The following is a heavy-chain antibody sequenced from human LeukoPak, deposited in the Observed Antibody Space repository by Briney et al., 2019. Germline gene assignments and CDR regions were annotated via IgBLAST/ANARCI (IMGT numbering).Heavy chain of an antibody. CDR1: GGSISSYY. J-gene: IGHJ3*02. D-gene: IGHD1-26*01. V-gene: IGHV4-59*08. Sequence: SETLSLTCTVSGGSISSYYWSWIRQPPGKGLEWIAYIYYSGTTNYSPSLKSRVTISVDPSKNQFSLKVTSVTAADTAVYYCARHARIVGDNGAFDIWGQGTMVTVSS. CDR2: IYYSGTT. CDR3: ARHARIVGDNGAFDI.